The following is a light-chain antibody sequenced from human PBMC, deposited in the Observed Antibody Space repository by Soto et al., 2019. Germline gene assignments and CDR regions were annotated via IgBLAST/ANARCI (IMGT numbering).Light chain of an antibody. V-gene: IGKV1-33*01. CDR3: QQYDNLPFT. J-gene: IGKJ3*01. CDR1: QDISNY. CDR2: GAS. Sequence: DIQMTQSPSSLSASVGDRVTITCQASQDISNYLNWYQQRPGQAPKLLIYGASNLETGVPSRFSGSASGTDFSFTIRSLQPEDIATYYCQQYDNLPFTFGPGTKVDIK.